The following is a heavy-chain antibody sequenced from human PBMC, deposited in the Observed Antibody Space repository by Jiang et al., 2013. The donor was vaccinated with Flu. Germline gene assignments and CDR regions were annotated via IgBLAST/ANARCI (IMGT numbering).Heavy chain of an antibody. CDR2: IYYSGST. D-gene: IGHD3-22*01. CDR1: WLRQQWWSL. Sequence: PGLVKPSETLSPHLHCLWWLRQQWWSLLELDPAAPEKGLEWIGYIYYSGSTSYNPSLKSRATISVDTAKNQFSLRLSSVTAADTALYYCVREFAYYSDSSGGDWGQGTLVTVSS. J-gene: IGHJ4*02. CDR3: VREFAYYSDSSGGD. V-gene: IGHV4-61*08.